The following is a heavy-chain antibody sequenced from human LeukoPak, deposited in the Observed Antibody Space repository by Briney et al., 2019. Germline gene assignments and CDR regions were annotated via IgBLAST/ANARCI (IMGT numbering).Heavy chain of an antibody. J-gene: IGHJ4*02. CDR1: GFTFSSYA. Sequence: PGGSLRLSCAASGFTFSSYAMSWVRQAPGKGLEWVSAISGSGGSTYYADSVKGRFTISRDNAKNSLYLQMNSLRAEDTAVYYCASTPSGFDYFDYWGQGTLVTVSS. CDR2: ISGSGGST. D-gene: IGHD3-10*01. CDR3: ASTPSGFDYFDY. V-gene: IGHV3-23*01.